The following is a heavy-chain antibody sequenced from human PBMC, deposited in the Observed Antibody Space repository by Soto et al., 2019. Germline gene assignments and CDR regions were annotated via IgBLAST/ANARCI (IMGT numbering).Heavy chain of an antibody. D-gene: IGHD6-25*01. V-gene: IGHV1-69*13. CDR2: IIPIVGTA. J-gene: IGHJ1*01. CDR1: GGTFNIYA. Sequence: EASVKVSCKASGGTFNIYAISWVRQAPGQGLEWMGGIIPIVGTADYAQNFQGRLTIIADEATSTVYMELSRLRSEDTALYFCARGAAVMPASRTLVDWGQGTLVGASS. CDR3: ARGAAVMPASRTLVD.